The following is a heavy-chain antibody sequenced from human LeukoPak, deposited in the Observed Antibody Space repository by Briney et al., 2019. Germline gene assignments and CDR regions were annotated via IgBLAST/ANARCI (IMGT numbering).Heavy chain of an antibody. D-gene: IGHD3-10*01. V-gene: IGHV3-53*01. CDR2: IYSDGRT. J-gene: IGHJ4*02. Sequence: GGSLRLSCAASGFTLSSNSMSWVRQAPGKGLEWVSVIYSDGRTYYADSVKGRFSISRDNSKNTLYLQMDTLRAEDTAVYYCAKLKGWYGEGYFDYWGQGTLVTVSA. CDR3: AKLKGWYGEGYFDY. CDR1: GFTLSSNS.